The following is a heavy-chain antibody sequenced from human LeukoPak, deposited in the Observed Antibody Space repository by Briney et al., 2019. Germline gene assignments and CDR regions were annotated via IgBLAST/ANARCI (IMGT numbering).Heavy chain of an antibody. CDR3: TTVFYYDSSGYRYYYYYYMDV. V-gene: IGHV3-15*01. J-gene: IGHJ6*03. D-gene: IGHD3-22*01. CDR1: GFTFSNAW. Sequence: GGSLRLSCAGSGFTFSNAWMSWVRQAPGKGLEWVGRIKSKTDGGTTDYAAPVKGRFTISRDDSKNTLYLQMNSLKTEDTAVYYCTTVFYYDSSGYRYYYYYYMDVWGKGTTVTVSS. CDR2: IKSKTDGGTT.